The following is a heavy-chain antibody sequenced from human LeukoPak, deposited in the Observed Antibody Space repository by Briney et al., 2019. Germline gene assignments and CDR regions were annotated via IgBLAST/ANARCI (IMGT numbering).Heavy chain of an antibody. CDR1: GFTVSSNY. Sequence: GGSLRLSCAASGFTVSSNYMSWVRQAPGKGLEWVSVIYSGGSTHYADSVKGRFTISRDNSKNTLYLQMNSLRAEDTAVYYCARNGQFGVVDYWGQGTLVTVSS. J-gene: IGHJ4*02. D-gene: IGHD3-3*01. V-gene: IGHV3-53*01. CDR2: IYSGGST. CDR3: ARNGQFGVVDY.